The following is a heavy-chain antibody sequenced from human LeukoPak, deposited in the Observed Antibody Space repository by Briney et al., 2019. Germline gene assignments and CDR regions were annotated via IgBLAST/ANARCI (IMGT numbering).Heavy chain of an antibody. Sequence: SSVKVSCKASGGTFSSYAISWVRQAPGQGLEWMGGIIPIFGTAKYAQQFQDRVTLTADESTSTVYMELSSLRSEDTAVYYCATGRWNSSSWGDYWGQGTLVTVCS. J-gene: IGHJ4*02. CDR1: GGTFSSYA. CDR2: IIPIFGTA. CDR3: ATGRWNSSSWGDY. D-gene: IGHD6-13*01. V-gene: IGHV1-69*13.